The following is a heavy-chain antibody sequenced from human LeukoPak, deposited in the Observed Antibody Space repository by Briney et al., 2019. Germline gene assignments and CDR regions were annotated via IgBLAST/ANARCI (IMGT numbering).Heavy chain of an antibody. J-gene: IGHJ4*02. CDR3: ARVAAAGNDY. D-gene: IGHD6-13*01. Sequence: GGSLRLSCAASGFTFSSYWMHWVRHAPGKGLVWVSRINSDGGSTSYADSVKGRFTISRDNAKNTLYLQMNSPRAEDTAVYYCARVAAAGNDYWGQGTLVTVSS. V-gene: IGHV3-74*01. CDR1: GFTFSSYW. CDR2: INSDGGST.